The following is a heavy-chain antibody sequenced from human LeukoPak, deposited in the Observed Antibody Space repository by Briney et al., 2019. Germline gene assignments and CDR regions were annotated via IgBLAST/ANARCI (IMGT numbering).Heavy chain of an antibody. V-gene: IGHV1-18*01. J-gene: IGHJ5*02. CDR3: ARASRRIVVVAANANWFDP. D-gene: IGHD2-15*01. Sequence: VASVKVSCKASGYTFTSYGISWVRQAPGQGLEWMGWISAYNGNTNYAQKLQGRVTMTTDTSTSTAYMELRSLRSDDTAVYYCARASRRIVVVAANANWFDPWGQGTLVTVSS. CDR1: GYTFTSYG. CDR2: ISAYNGNT.